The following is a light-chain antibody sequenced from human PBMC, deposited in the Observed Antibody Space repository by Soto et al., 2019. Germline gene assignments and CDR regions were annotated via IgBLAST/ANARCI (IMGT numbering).Light chain of an antibody. V-gene: IGKV1-5*03. Sequence: DIQVTQSPSTLSASVGDRVTITCRASQNLNGWLAWYQQTPGKAPKLLIYKASKFGSGVPSRFSGSGSGTEYTLTISCLQPVDFVTYYCQQYSSYLVFTFGQGTRLESK. CDR3: QQYSSYLVFT. CDR2: KAS. J-gene: IGKJ2*01. CDR1: QNLNGW.